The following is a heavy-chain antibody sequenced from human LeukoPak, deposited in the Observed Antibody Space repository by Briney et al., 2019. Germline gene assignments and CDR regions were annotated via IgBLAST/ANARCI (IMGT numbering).Heavy chain of an antibody. Sequence: SETLSLTCAVYGGSFSGYYWSWIRQPPGKGLEWIGEINHSGSTNYNPSLKSRVTISVDTSKNQFSLKLSSVTAADTAVYYCASTYYYDSSGSHDAFDIWGQGTMVTVSS. CDR1: GGSFSGYY. CDR3: ASTYYYDSSGSHDAFDI. D-gene: IGHD3-22*01. J-gene: IGHJ3*02. V-gene: IGHV4-34*01. CDR2: INHSGST.